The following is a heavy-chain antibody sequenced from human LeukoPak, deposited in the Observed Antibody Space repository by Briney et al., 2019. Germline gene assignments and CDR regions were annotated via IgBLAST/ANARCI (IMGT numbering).Heavy chain of an antibody. CDR3: AVEVAVSATGADY. CDR1: GFTFSNCW. Sequence: GGSLRLSCAASGFTFSNCWMTWVRQAPGKGLEWVANIKKDGSGKYYVYSVNGGFTISRDTAKNSLYLKMNSLRPEDTAVYYCAVEVAVSATGADYWGPGTLVTVSS. D-gene: IGHD6-19*01. V-gene: IGHV3-7*01. J-gene: IGHJ4*02. CDR2: IKKDGSGK.